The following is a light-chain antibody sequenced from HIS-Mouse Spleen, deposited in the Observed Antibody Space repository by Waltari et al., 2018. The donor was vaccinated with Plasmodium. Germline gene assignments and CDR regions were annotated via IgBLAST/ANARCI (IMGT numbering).Light chain of an antibody. CDR1: SRDVGGYNY. Sequence: QSALTQPRSVSGSPGQSGTISCPGTSRDVGGYNYVSWYQQHPGKAPQLMIYDVSKRPSGVPDRFSGSKSGNTASLTISGLQAEDEADYYCCSYAGSYTHVVFGGGTKLTVL. V-gene: IGLV2-11*01. J-gene: IGLJ2*01. CDR2: DVS. CDR3: CSYAGSYTHVV.